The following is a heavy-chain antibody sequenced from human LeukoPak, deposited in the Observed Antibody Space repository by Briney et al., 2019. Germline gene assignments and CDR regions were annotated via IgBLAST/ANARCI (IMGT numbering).Heavy chain of an antibody. CDR2: TYYRSKWYN. CDR3: ARGRVYSSSSRGYYFDY. CDR1: GDSVSSNSAA. Sequence: SQTLSLTCAISGDSVSSNSAAWNWIRQSPSSGLEWLGRTYYRSKWYNDYAVSVKSRITINPDTSKNQFSLQLNSVTPDDTAVYYCARGRVYSSSSRGYYFDYWGQGTLVTVSS. V-gene: IGHV6-1*01. D-gene: IGHD6-6*01. J-gene: IGHJ4*02.